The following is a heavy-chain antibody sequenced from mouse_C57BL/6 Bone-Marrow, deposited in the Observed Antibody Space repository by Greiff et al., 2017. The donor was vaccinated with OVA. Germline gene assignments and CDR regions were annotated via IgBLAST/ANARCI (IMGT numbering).Heavy chain of an antibody. J-gene: IGHJ4*01. CDR3: ARLGPYAMDY. CDR2: IYPGGGYT. V-gene: IGHV1-63*01. CDR1: GYTFTNYW. Sequence: LVESGAELVRPGTSVKMSCKASGYTFTNYWIGWAKQRPGHGLEWIGDIYPGGGYTNYNEKFKGKATLTADKSSSTAYMQFSSLTSEDSAIYYCARLGPYAMDYWGQGTSVTVSS. D-gene: IGHD4-1*01.